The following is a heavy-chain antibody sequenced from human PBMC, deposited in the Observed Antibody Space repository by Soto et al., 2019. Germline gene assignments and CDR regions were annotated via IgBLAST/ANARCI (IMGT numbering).Heavy chain of an antibody. Sequence: GESLKISCKVSGYSFTSYWIGWVRQMPGKGLEWMGIIYPGDSDTRYSPSFQGQVTISADKSISTAYLQWSSLKASDTAMYYCARWKGSSSFYYYYGMDVWGQGTTDTVSS. D-gene: IGHD6-6*01. CDR1: GYSFTSYW. V-gene: IGHV5-51*01. CDR2: IYPGDSDT. J-gene: IGHJ6*02. CDR3: ARWKGSSSFYYYYGMDV.